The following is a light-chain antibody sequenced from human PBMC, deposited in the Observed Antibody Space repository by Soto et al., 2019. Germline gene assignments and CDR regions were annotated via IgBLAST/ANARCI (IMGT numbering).Light chain of an antibody. J-gene: IGLJ3*02. CDR3: ETWDSNIWV. CDR1: SGHSSYI. Sequence: QPVLTQSSSASASLGSSVKFTCTLSSGHSSYIIAWHQQQPGKAPRYLMKLVGSGSYNKGSGVPDRFSGSSSGADRYLTISNLQFEDEADYYCETWDSNIWVFGGGTKLTVL. CDR2: LVGSGSY. V-gene: IGLV4-60*02.